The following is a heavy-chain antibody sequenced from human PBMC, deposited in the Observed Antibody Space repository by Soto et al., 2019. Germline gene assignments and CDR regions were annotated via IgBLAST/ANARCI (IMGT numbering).Heavy chain of an antibody. D-gene: IGHD6-6*01. J-gene: IGHJ4*02. CDR2: IYYTGST. CDR3: ARGSSSTRAFYYPFDY. CDR1: GGSIRSSF. V-gene: IGHV4-59*01. Sequence: QVQLQESGPGLVKPSETLSLTCTVSGGSIRSSFWSWIRQPPGKGLEWIGYIYYTGSTNSNPSLKSRVTLSVDTTKNQFSLKLSSVTAADTAVYYCARGSSSTRAFYYPFDYWGQGTLVTVSS.